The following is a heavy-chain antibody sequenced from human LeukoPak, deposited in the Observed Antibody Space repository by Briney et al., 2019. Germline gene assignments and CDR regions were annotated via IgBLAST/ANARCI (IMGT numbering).Heavy chain of an antibody. CDR2: IWYDGSNK. V-gene: IGHV3-33*06. D-gene: IGHD4-11*01. CDR3: AKRGYTNYPDGYYYMDV. CDR1: GFSFSSYG. J-gene: IGHJ6*03. Sequence: GGSLRLSCAASGFSFSSYGMHWVRQAPGKGLEWVAIIWYDGSNKYYADSVRGRFTISRDNSENTLYLQMNSVRAEDPAVYYCAKRGYTNYPDGYYYMDVWGKGTTVTVSS.